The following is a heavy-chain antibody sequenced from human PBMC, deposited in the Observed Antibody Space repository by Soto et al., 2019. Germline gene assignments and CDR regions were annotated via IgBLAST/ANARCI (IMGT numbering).Heavy chain of an antibody. J-gene: IGHJ4*02. CDR1: GFTFSSYA. Sequence: HPGGSLRLSCAASGFTFSSYAMKWVRQAPGKGLEWVSLIGESGTPTYYADSVKGRFTISRDNSKNTLYLQMNSLRAEDTAVYYCAKDRDYYDSSGPGPVSYWGQGTLVTVSS. CDR3: AKDRDYYDSSGPGPVSY. V-gene: IGHV3-23*01. D-gene: IGHD3-22*01. CDR2: IGESGTPT.